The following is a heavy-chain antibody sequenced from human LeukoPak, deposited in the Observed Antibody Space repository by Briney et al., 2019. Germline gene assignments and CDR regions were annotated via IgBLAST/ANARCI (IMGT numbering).Heavy chain of an antibody. Sequence: PGGSLRLSCAASGFTFSSYSMNWVRQAPGKGLEWFSSISSSSSYIYYADSVKGRFTISRDNAKNSLYLQMNSLRAEDTAVYYCARDRVGAVAGTNLDYWGQGTLVTVSS. CDR2: ISSSSSYI. J-gene: IGHJ4*02. V-gene: IGHV3-21*01. D-gene: IGHD6-19*01. CDR1: GFTFSSYS. CDR3: ARDRVGAVAGTNLDY.